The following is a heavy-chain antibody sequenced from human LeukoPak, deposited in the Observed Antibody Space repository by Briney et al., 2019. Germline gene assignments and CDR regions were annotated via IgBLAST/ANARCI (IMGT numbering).Heavy chain of an antibody. CDR3: ARDLGDHYADYYYYGMDV. Sequence: GGSLRLFCAASGFTFSSYWMSWGRQAPGKGLEWVAHIKQDGSEKYYVDSVKGRFTISRDNAKNSLYLQMNSLRAEDTAVYYCARDLGDHYADYYYYGMDVWGQGTTVTVSS. J-gene: IGHJ6*02. V-gene: IGHV3-7*01. CDR2: IKQDGSEK. CDR1: GFTFSSYW. D-gene: IGHD4-17*01.